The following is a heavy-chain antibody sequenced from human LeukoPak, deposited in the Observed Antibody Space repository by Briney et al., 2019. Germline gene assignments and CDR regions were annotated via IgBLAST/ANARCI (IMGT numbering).Heavy chain of an antibody. Sequence: SETLSLTCTVSGGSISGYYWSWIRQPAGKGLEWIGRIYTSGSTNYNPSLKSRVTMSVDTSKNQFSLKLSSVIDADTAVYYCARDDILTGYRPLDCWGQGTLVTVSS. J-gene: IGHJ4*02. CDR3: ARDDILTGYRPLDC. CDR1: GGSISGYY. CDR2: IYTSGST. V-gene: IGHV4-4*07. D-gene: IGHD3-9*01.